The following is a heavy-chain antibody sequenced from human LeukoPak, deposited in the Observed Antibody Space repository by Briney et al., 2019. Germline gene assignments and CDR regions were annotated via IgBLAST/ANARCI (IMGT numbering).Heavy chain of an antibody. CDR1: GYTFTSYY. V-gene: IGHV1-46*01. Sequence: ASVKVSCKASGYTFTSYYMHWVRQAPGQGLEWMGIINPSGGSTSYAQKFQGRVTMTRDTSTSTVYMELSSPRSEDTAVYYCARHERYGSGSSLDSGMDVWGQGTTVTVSS. CDR2: INPSGGST. D-gene: IGHD3-10*01. CDR3: ARHERYGSGSSLDSGMDV. J-gene: IGHJ6*02.